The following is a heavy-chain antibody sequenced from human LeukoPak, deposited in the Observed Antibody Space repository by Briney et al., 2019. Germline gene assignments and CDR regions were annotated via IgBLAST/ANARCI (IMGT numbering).Heavy chain of an antibody. Sequence: GGSLRLSCAASGFTFSSYAMSWVRQAPGKGLEWVSAISGSGGSTYYADSVKGGFTISRDTSKNTLYLQMNSLRAEDTAVYYWPKSELPSLWFGEFQYYLDVWGKGTTVTVSS. CDR1: GFTFSSYA. D-gene: IGHD3-10*01. CDR3: PKSELPSLWFGEFQYYLDV. J-gene: IGHJ6*03. CDR2: ISGSGGST. V-gene: IGHV3-23*01.